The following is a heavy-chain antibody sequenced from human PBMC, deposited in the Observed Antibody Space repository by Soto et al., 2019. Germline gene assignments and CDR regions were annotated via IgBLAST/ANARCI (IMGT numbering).Heavy chain of an antibody. V-gene: IGHV2-5*02. CDR3: AHRGGDSEYFQH. CDR2: IYWDDDK. D-gene: IGHD2-21*02. J-gene: IGHJ1*01. Sequence: QITLKESGPTLVKPTQTLTLTCTFSGFSLSTSGVGVGWIRQPPGKALEWLALIYWDDDKRYSPSLKSRLTITQDTSKNQVVLTMTNRDPVDTATYYCAHRGGDSEYFQHWGQGTLVTVSS. CDR1: GFSLSTSGVG.